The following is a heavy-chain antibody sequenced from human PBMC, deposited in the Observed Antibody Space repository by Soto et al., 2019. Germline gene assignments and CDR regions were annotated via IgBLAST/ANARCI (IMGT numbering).Heavy chain of an antibody. Sequence: DVQLVESGGGLVQPGGSLRLSCGGSGFIFRNYWMSWVRQTPGKGLEWVASIKPEGSGEFYLDSVKGRFTISRDNAKNSLYLQMNSLRDEDTAVYYCAKLQVYTTIYDYWGQGTLVTVSS. V-gene: IGHV3-7*01. CDR2: IKPEGSGE. CDR3: AKLQVYTTIYDY. D-gene: IGHD1-20*01. J-gene: IGHJ4*02. CDR1: GFIFRNYW.